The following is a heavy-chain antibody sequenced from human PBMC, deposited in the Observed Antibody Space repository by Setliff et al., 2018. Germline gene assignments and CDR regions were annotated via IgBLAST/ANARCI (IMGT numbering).Heavy chain of an antibody. CDR3: GRDGVFYAMDF. CDR2: ISWNGGRT. J-gene: IGHJ6*02. Sequence: GGSLRLSCAASGFTFNNYAMAWVRQAPGKGLEWVSDISWNGGRTNYADSVKGRFTIFRDNAKNSLSLQMNDLRAEDTSVYYCGRDGVFYAMDFWGQGTTGTVS. D-gene: IGHD3-10*01. V-gene: IGHV3-20*04. CDR1: GFTFNNYA.